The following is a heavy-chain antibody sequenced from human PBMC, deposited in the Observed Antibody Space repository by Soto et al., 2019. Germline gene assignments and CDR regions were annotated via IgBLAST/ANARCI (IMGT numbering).Heavy chain of an antibody. D-gene: IGHD3-10*01. CDR2: IYHSGST. V-gene: IGHV4-30-2*01. Sequence: SETLSLTCAVSGGSISSGGYSWSWMRQPPGKGLEWIGYIYHSGSTYYNPSLKSRVTISVDRSKNQFSLKLSSVTAADTAVYYCARGLLWFGEFPYFDYWGQGTLVTVPQ. J-gene: IGHJ4*02. CDR3: ARGLLWFGEFPYFDY. CDR1: GGSISSGGYS.